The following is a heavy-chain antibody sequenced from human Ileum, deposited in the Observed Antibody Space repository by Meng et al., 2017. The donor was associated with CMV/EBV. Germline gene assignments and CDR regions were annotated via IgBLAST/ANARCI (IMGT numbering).Heavy chain of an antibody. V-gene: IGHV3-73*01. Sequence: SWLVLSEYGWDGARQAPGKGLEWFGRTRSKAYSHATEYAASVEGRFTISRDDSKNTAYLQMNSLKTDDTAVYYCATLGSGYPGARDYWGQGTLVTVSS. D-gene: IGHD3-3*01. CDR1: WLVLSEYG. J-gene: IGHJ4*02. CDR2: TRSKAYSHAT. CDR3: ATLGSGYPGARDY.